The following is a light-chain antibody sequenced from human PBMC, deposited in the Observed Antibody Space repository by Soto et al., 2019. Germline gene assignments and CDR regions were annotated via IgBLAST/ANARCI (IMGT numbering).Light chain of an antibody. J-gene: IGKJ2*01. CDR1: QSVSSTY. Sequence: EIVLTQSPGTLSLSPGEGATLSCRASQSVSSTYFAWYQQKPGQAPRLLIYGASSRATGIPDRFSGSGSGTDFTLTISRLEPEDFGVYYCQQYDTSPMYTFGQGTKLEIK. CDR2: GAS. CDR3: QQYDTSPMYT. V-gene: IGKV3-20*01.